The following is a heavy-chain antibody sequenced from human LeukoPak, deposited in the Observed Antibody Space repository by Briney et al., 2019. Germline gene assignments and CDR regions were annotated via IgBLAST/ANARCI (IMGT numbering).Heavy chain of an antibody. V-gene: IGHV3-7*01. J-gene: IGHJ4*02. CDR3: ANGEVYFDY. D-gene: IGHD4-17*01. CDR2: IKQDGSEK. CDR1: GFTFRSYW. Sequence: SGGSLRLSCAASGFTFRSYWMSWVRQAPGKGLEWVANIKQDGSEKYYVDSVKGRFTISRDNAKNSLYLQMNSLRAEDTAVYYCANGEVYFDYWGQGTLVTVSS.